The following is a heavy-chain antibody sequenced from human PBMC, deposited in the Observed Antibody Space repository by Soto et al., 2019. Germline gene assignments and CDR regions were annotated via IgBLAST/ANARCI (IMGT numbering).Heavy chain of an antibody. J-gene: IGHJ4*02. CDR1: GFTFSDYS. CDR3: ARETSGWYSFDY. CDR2: IWYDGSNK. Sequence: GGSLRLSCAVSGFTFSDYSMNWVRQAPGKGLEWVAVIWYDGSNKYYADSVKGRFTISRDNSKNTLYLQMNSLRAEDTAVYYRARETSGWYSFDYWGQGTLVTVSS. V-gene: IGHV3-33*08. D-gene: IGHD6-19*01.